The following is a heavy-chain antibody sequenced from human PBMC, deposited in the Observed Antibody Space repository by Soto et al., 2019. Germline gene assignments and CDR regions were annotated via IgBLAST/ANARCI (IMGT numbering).Heavy chain of an antibody. V-gene: IGHV3-21*01. CDR2: ISSDTTYT. CDR1: GFTFSSYV. J-gene: IGHJ6*01. D-gene: IGHD3-16*02. CDR3: TRSPIFVSYGLHRGVMAFRGLRTTVIVSAGM. Sequence: GGNPGLSSAASGFTFSSYVMSWVRQTPGKRLEWVSFISSDTTYTSYAASLKGRFTISRDNGKNSLFLQIDSLRAEDTAVYYCTRSPIFVSYGLHRGVMAFRGLRTTVIVSAGM.